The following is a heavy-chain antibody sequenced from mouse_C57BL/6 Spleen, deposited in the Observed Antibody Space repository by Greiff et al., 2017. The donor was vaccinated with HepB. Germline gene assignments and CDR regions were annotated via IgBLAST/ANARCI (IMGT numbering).Heavy chain of an antibody. CDR2: IYPSDSET. Sequence: VQLQQPGAELVRPGSSVKLSCKASGYAFTSYWMDWVKQRPGQGLEWIGNIYPSDSETHYNQKFKDKATLTVDKSSSTAYMQLSSLTSEDSAVYYCARTTVVATNAMDYWGQGTSVTVSS. J-gene: IGHJ4*01. CDR1: GYAFTSYW. V-gene: IGHV1-61*01. CDR3: ARTTVVATNAMDY. D-gene: IGHD1-1*01.